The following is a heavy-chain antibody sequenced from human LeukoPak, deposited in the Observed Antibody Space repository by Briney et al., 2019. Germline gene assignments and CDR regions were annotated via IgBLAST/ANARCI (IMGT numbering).Heavy chain of an antibody. CDR2: INHRGST. Sequence: SETLSLTCAVHGVSLRDYYWSWVRQPPGKAREWVGDINHRGSTNYNPSLKRRDTISIVTSKNQFSLQFTSVTAADTAVYYCARHEYYDARGYNYWGQGTLVTVSS. CDR1: GVSLRDYY. V-gene: IGHV4-34*01. D-gene: IGHD3-22*01. CDR3: ARHEYYDARGYNY. J-gene: IGHJ4*02.